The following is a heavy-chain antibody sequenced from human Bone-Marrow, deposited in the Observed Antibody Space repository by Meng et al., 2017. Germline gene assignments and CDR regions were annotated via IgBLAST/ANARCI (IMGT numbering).Heavy chain of an antibody. D-gene: IGHD5-12*01. Sequence: GESLKISCAASGFTFSSYAMHWVRQAPGKGLEWVAVISYDGSNKYYADSVKGRFTISRDNSKNTLYLQMNSLRAENTAVYYCARDSGSGDDWGGGVDYWGQGTLVTVSS. CDR1: GFTFSSYA. J-gene: IGHJ4*02. V-gene: IGHV3-30*01. CDR2: ISYDGSNK. CDR3: ARDSGSGDDWGGGVDY.